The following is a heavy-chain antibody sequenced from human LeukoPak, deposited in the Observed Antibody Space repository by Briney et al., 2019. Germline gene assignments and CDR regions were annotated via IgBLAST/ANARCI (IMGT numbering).Heavy chain of an antibody. CDR3: ARGKSGTDAFDI. CDR2: INHSGST. J-gene: IGHJ3*02. Sequence: SETLSLTCAVYGGSFSGYYWSWIRQPPGKGLEWIGEINHSGSTNYNPSLKSRVTISVDTSKNQFSPKLSSVTAADTAVYYCARGKSGTDAFDIWGQGTMVTVSS. V-gene: IGHV4-34*01. CDR1: GGSFSGYY. D-gene: IGHD1-1*01.